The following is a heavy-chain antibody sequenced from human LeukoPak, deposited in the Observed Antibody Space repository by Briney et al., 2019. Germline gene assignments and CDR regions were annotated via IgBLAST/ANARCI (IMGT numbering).Heavy chain of an antibody. CDR1: GGSMSSSSYY. CDR2: IYYSGST. CDR3: ARHLLGSLIVGASVSDAFDI. D-gene: IGHD1-26*01. V-gene: IGHV4-39*01. J-gene: IGHJ3*02. Sequence: SETLSLTCTVSGGSMSSSSYYWGWIRQPPGKGLEWIGSIYYSGSTYYNPSLKSRVTISVDTSKNQFSLKLSSVTAADTAVYYCARHLLGSLIVGASVSDAFDIWGQGTMVTVSS.